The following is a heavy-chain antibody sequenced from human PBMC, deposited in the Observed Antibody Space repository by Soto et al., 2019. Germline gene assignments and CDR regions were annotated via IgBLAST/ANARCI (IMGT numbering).Heavy chain of an antibody. J-gene: IGHJ6*02. CDR2: ISYSGST. CDR3: ARGTRATQYYYYSYGMDV. CDR1: GGSISTYY. V-gene: IGHV4-59*01. Sequence: QVQLQGSGPRLVKPSETLSLTCTVSGGSISTYYWTWIRQPPGKGLEWIGYISYSGSTNYNPSLKSRLTISLNTSKKHFSLKLSSVTAADTAVYYCARGTRATQYYYYSYGMDVWGQGTTVTVSS.